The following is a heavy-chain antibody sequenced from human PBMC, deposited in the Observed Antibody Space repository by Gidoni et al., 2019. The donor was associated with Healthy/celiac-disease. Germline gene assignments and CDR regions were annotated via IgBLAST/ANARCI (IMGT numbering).Heavy chain of an antibody. CDR3: ARVRAHSSGWSDAFDI. V-gene: IGHV3-13*01. Sequence: EVQLVESGGGLVQPGGSLRLSCAASGFPFRRYDMHWVRQATGKGLVWFSAIGTAGVTYYPGSVKCRFTISREKAKNSLYLQMNSLRAGDTAVYYCARVRAHSSGWSDAFDIWGQGTMVTVSS. CDR2: IGTAGVT. CDR1: GFPFRRYD. D-gene: IGHD6-19*01. J-gene: IGHJ3*02.